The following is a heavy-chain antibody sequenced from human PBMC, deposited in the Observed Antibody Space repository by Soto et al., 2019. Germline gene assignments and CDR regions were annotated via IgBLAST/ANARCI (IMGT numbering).Heavy chain of an antibody. CDR2: IYYSGST. J-gene: IGHJ4*02. Sequence: SETLSLTCTVSGGSISGSSYYWGWIRQPPGKGLEWIGSIYYSGSTYYNPSLKSRVTMSVDTSKNQFSLKLSSVTAADTAVYYCARLAIAVAPIDYWGQGTLVTVSS. V-gene: IGHV4-39*07. D-gene: IGHD6-19*01. CDR1: GGSISGSSYY. CDR3: ARLAIAVAPIDY.